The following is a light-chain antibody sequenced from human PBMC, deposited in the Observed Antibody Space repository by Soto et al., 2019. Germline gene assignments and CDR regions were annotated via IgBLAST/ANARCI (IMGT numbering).Light chain of an antibody. CDR2: ATS. CDR1: QGVGGW. CDR3: QQYSTYSRA. J-gene: IGKJ1*01. Sequence: IQMTQSPSSVSASVGDRVTMTCRASQGVGGWLAWYQQKPGKVPKLLIYATSSLHSGVPSRFSGSGSGTDFTLSISSLQPEDFATFYCQQYSTYSRAFGQGTKVDIK. V-gene: IGKV1D-16*01.